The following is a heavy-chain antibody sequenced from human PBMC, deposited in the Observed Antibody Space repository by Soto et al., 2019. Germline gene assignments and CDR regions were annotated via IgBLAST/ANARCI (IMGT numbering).Heavy chain of an antibody. CDR3: ARGLQELSSISYPY. Sequence: GESLKISCKGSGYYFTNYYIAWVRQMPGKGLEYMGIIYPGDSETTYSPAFQGQVTISADKSISTAYLQWSSLKASDTAIYYCARGLQELSSISYPYWGQGTLVTVSS. J-gene: IGHJ4*02. D-gene: IGHD3-10*01. V-gene: IGHV5-51*01. CDR1: GYYFTNYY. CDR2: IYPGDSET.